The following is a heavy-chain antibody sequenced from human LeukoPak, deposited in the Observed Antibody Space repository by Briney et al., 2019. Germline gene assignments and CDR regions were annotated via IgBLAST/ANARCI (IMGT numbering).Heavy chain of an antibody. Sequence: SETLSLTCTVSGGSISSSSYYWGWIRQPPGKGLEWIGSIYYSGSTYYNPSLKSRVTISVDTSKNQFSLKLSSVTAADTAVYYCARHWDIVVVPVSCAFDIWGQGTMVTVSS. CDR2: IYYSGST. CDR3: ARHWDIVVVPVSCAFDI. D-gene: IGHD2-2*01. J-gene: IGHJ3*02. V-gene: IGHV4-39*01. CDR1: GGSISSSSYY.